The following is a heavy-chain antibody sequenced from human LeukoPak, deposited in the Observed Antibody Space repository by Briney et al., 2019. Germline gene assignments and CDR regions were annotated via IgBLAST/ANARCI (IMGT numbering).Heavy chain of an antibody. J-gene: IGHJ5*02. CDR1: GFTFSSYW. CDR3: ARAVDYYDRSGYRGENWFDH. CDR2: THSDGSST. Sequence: GRCLRLFCAASGFTFSSYWMQWVRHPPGRGLVWVLRTHSDGSSTIYADSAEGRFTISRDNAKNTLYRQMDSVMTEHTAVYYCARAVDYYDRSGYRGENWFDHWGQGTLVTVSS. D-gene: IGHD3-22*01. V-gene: IGHV3-74*01.